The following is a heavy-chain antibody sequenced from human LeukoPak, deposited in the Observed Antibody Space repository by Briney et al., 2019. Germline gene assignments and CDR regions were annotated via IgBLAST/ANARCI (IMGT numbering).Heavy chain of an antibody. CDR1: GGSISSGSYY. V-gene: IGHV4-61*02. J-gene: IGHJ4*02. CDR3: AREVRGGNSLEY. CDR2: IYTSGST. D-gene: IGHD2-15*01. Sequence: PSETLSLTCTVSGGSISSGSYYWSWIRQPAGKGLEWIGRIYTSGSTNYNPSLKSRVTISVDTSKNQFSLKLSSVTAADTAVYYCAREVRGGNSLEYWGQGTLVTVSS.